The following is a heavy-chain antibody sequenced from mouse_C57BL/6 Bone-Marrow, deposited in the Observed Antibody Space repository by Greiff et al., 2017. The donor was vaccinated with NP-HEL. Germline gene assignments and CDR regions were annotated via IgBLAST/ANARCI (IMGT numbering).Heavy chain of an antibody. D-gene: IGHD3-2*02. Sequence: DVKLVESGPGLVNPSQSLSLTCSVTCYSITSGYYWNWIRQFPGNKLEWMGYISYDGSNNYNPSLQNRISITRDTSKNQFFLKLNSVTTEDTATYYCARDGIHSSGYLFDYWGQGTTLTVSS. V-gene: IGHV3-6*01. CDR3: ARDGIHSSGYLFDY. CDR1: CYSITSGYY. J-gene: IGHJ2*01. CDR2: ISYDGSN.